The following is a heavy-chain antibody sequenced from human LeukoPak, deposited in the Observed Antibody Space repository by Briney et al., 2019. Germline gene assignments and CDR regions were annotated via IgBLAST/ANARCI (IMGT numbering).Heavy chain of an antibody. V-gene: IGHV3-30*18. D-gene: IGHD5-12*01. CDR2: ISYDGFNK. Sequence: GGSLRLSCAASGFTFSSYGMHWVRQAPGKGLEWVAVISYDGFNKYYADSVKGRFTISRDNSKNTLYLQMNSLRAEDKAVYYCAKDIVATNPYYYYGMDVWGQGTTVTVSS. CDR3: AKDIVATNPYYYYGMDV. CDR1: GFTFSSYG. J-gene: IGHJ6*02.